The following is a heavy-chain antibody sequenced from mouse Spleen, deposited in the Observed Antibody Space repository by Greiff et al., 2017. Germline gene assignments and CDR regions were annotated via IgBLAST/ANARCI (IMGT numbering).Heavy chain of an antibody. CDR1: GFTFSSYY. Sequence: EVNLVESGGGLVKLGGSLKLSCAASGFTFSSYYMSWVRQTPEKRLEWVATISSGGGSTYYPDSVKGRFTISRDNAKNTLYLQMSSLNSEDTAVYYCARGGKPLYAMDYWGQGTSVTVSS. CDR3: ARGGKPLYAMDY. V-gene: IGHV5-9*04. D-gene: IGHD2-1*01. CDR2: ISSGGGST. J-gene: IGHJ4*01.